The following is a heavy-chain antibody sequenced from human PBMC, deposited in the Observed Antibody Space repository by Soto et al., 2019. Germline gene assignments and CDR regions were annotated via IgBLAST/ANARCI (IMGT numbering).Heavy chain of an antibody. V-gene: IGHV3-30-3*01. J-gene: IGHJ6*02. CDR3: ARELIFGVDPSPNMDV. CDR1: GFTFSSYA. CDR2: ISYDGSNK. Sequence: QVQLVESGGGVVQPGRSLRLSCAASGFTFSSYAMHWVRQAPGKGLEWVAVISYDGSNKYYADSVKSRFTISRDNSKNTLYLQMNSLRAEDTAVYYCARELIFGVDPSPNMDVWGQGTTVTVSS. D-gene: IGHD3-3*01.